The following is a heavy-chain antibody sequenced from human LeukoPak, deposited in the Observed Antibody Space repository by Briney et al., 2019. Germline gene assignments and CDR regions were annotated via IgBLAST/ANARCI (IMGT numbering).Heavy chain of an antibody. CDR1: GGSISSYY. J-gene: IGHJ4*02. D-gene: IGHD6-13*01. V-gene: IGHV4-59*01. CDR3: ARENYGSWYYFDY. Sequence: SETLSLTCTVSGGSISSYYWSWIRQPPGKGLEWIGYIYYSGSTNYNPSLKSRVTISVDTSKNQFSLKLSSVTAADTAVYYCARENYGSWYYFDYWGQGTLVTVSS. CDR2: IYYSGST.